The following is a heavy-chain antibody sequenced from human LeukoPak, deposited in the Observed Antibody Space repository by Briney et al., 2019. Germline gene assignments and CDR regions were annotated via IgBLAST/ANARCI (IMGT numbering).Heavy chain of an antibody. J-gene: IGHJ3*02. CDR1: GGSISSSNW. CDR3: ARAGRDGYSPASDSFDI. V-gene: IGHV4-4*02. CDR2: IYHSGST. Sequence: SEALSLTCAVSGGSISSSNWWSWVRQPPGKGLEWIGEIYHSGSTNYNPSLKSRVTISVDKSKNQFSLKLSSVTAADTAVYYCARAGRDGYSPASDSFDIWGQGKTVTVSS. D-gene: IGHD5-24*01.